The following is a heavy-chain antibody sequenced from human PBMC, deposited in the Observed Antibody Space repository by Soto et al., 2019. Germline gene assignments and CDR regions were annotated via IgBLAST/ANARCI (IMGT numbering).Heavy chain of an antibody. J-gene: IGHJ6*03. CDR1: GFTFSSYG. Sequence: GGSLRLSCAASGFTFSSYGMHWVRQAPGKGLEWVAVISYDGSNKYYADSVKGRFTISRDNSKNTLYLQMNSLRAEDTAVYYCAKDFYDILTGYYQDYYYYYYMDVWGKGTTVTVSS. D-gene: IGHD3-9*01. V-gene: IGHV3-30*18. CDR3: AKDFYDILTGYYQDYYYYYYMDV. CDR2: ISYDGSNK.